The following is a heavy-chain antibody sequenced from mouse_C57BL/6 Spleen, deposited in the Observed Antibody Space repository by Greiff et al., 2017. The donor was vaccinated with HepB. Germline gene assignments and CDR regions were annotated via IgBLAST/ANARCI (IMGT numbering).Heavy chain of an antibody. Sequence: QVQLQQSGAELVRPGPSVKVSCKASGYAFTNYLIEWVKQRPGQGLEWIGVINPGSGGTNYNEKFKGKATLTADKSSSTAYMQLSSLTSEDSAVYFCARSVHYYGSAWFAYWGQGTLVTVSA. CDR2: INPGSGGT. J-gene: IGHJ3*01. CDR3: ARSVHYYGSAWFAY. V-gene: IGHV1-54*01. D-gene: IGHD1-1*01. CDR1: GYAFTNYL.